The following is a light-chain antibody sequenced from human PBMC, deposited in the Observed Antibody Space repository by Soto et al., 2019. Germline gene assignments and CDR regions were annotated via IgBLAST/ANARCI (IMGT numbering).Light chain of an antibody. CDR3: MQVSHWPTT. CDR2: KVS. CDR1: QRLVYSDGNTD. V-gene: IGKV2-30*01. J-gene: IGKJ5*01. Sequence: DVELTQSPLSLPVTLGQPASISCRSSQRLVYSDGNTDLSWIHQRPGQSPRRLIYKVSNRDSGVPDGFSGSGSATDFTLKISGVEAEDVGVYFCMQVSHWPTTFGQGTRLEIK.